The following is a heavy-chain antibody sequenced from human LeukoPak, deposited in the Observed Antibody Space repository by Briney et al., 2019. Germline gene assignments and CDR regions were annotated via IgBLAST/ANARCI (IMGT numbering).Heavy chain of an antibody. CDR3: ARDDRAVSLAY. D-gene: IGHD1-26*01. CDR1: GFTFSNAW. Sequence: GGSLRLSCAASGFTFSNAWMTWVRQAPGKGLEWVSVIYSDDNTYYADSVKGRFTISRDTSKNTLYLQMNGLRAEDTAVYYCARDDRAVSLAYWGQGTLVTVSS. CDR2: IYSDDNT. V-gene: IGHV3-66*01. J-gene: IGHJ4*02.